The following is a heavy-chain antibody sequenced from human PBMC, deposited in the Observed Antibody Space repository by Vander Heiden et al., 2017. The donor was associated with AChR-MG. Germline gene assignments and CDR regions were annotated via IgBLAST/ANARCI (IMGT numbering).Heavy chain of an antibody. CDR1: GFTFSNYS. V-gene: IGHV3-21*06. CDR2: ISTSSSYT. D-gene: IGHD3-22*01. Sequence: EVQLVESGGGLVKPGGSLSLSCAVSGFTFSNYSMNWVRQAPGKGLEWVSSISTSSSYTFYADSVKGRFTISRDDAKNSLYLQMSSLRAEDTAVYYCVRVYYYDSSGYYYGFDPWGQGTLVTVSS. CDR3: VRVYYYDSSGYYYGFDP. J-gene: IGHJ5*02.